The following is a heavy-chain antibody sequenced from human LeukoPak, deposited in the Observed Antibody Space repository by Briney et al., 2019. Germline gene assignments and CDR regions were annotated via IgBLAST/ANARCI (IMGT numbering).Heavy chain of an antibody. Sequence: SETLSLTCTVSGGSISSSSYYWGWIRQPPGKGLEWIGSIYYSGSTYYNPSLKSRVTISVDTSKNQLSLKLSSVTAADTAVYYCARHEAAAGPGDYWGQGTLVTVSS. J-gene: IGHJ4*02. CDR1: GGSISSSSYY. V-gene: IGHV4-39*01. D-gene: IGHD6-13*01. CDR3: ARHEAAAGPGDY. CDR2: IYYSGST.